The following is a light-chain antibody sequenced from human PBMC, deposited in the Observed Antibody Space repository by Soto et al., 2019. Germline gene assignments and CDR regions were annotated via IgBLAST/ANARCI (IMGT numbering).Light chain of an antibody. V-gene: IGLV2-23*02. CDR1: SSDVGSHNF. J-gene: IGLJ3*02. Sequence: QSALTQPASVSGSPGQSITISCTGTSSDVGSHNFVSWYQQRPGKAPKLMIFEVTKRPSGVSSRFSASKSGNTASLTISGVQAEDEADYYCCSYAGTTPWVFGGGTKVTVL. CDR2: EVT. CDR3: CSYAGTTPWV.